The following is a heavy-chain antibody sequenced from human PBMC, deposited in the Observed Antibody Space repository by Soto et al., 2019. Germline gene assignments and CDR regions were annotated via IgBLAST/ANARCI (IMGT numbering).Heavy chain of an antibody. Sequence: QVQLVQSGAEVKKPGSSVKVSCKASGGTFSSYAISWVRQAPGQGLEWMGGIIPIFGTANYAQKFQGRVTISADESTSTAYMELSSLRSEDTAVYYCARDGGYCSGGSCYSDYWGQGTLVTVSS. CDR3: ARDGGYCSGGSCYSDY. V-gene: IGHV1-69*01. J-gene: IGHJ4*02. CDR1: GGTFSSYA. D-gene: IGHD2-15*01. CDR2: IIPIFGTA.